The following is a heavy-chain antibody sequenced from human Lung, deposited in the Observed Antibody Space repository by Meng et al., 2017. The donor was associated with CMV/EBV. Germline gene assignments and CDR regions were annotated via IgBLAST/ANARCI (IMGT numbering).Heavy chain of an antibody. CDR2: IYHSGST. J-gene: IGHJ4*02. CDR1: GGSMSSTNW. Sequence: LQEPGPGPGKPSGTLALTCAVSGGSMSSTNWWSWVRQPPGKGLEWIGEIYHSGSTNYNPSLKSRVSISVDKSKNQFSLKLSSVTAADTAVYYCARADKVRFDYWGQGTLVTVSS. V-gene: IGHV4-4*02. CDR3: ARADKVRFDY.